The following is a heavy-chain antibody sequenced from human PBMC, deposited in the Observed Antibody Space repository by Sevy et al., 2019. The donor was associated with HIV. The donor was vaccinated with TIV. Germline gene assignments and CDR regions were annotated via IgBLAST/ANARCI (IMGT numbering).Heavy chain of an antibody. CDR3: ARGGGDEWSGYDLHYYYGMDV. Sequence: GGSLRLSCAASGFTFSSYSMNWVRQAPGKGLEWVSYISSSSSTIYYADSVKDRFTISRDNAKNSLYLQMNSLRDEDTAVYYCARGGGDEWSGYDLHYYYGMDVWGQGTTVTVSS. V-gene: IGHV3-48*02. CDR1: GFTFSSYS. CDR2: ISSSSSTI. J-gene: IGHJ6*02. D-gene: IGHD5-12*01.